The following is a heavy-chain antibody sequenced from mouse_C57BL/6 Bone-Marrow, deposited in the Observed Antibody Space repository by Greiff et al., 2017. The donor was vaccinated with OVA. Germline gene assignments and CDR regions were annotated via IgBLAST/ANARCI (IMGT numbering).Heavy chain of an antibody. V-gene: IGHV1-82*01. Sequence: LQESGPELVKPGASVKISCKASGYAFSSSWMNWVKQRPGKGLEWIGRIYPGDGDTNYNGKFKGKATLTADKSSSTAYMQLSSLTSEDSAVYFCARRGDWVFDYWGQGTTLTVSS. J-gene: IGHJ2*01. CDR1: GYAFSSSW. CDR3: ARRGDWVFDY. D-gene: IGHD4-1*01. CDR2: IYPGDGDT.